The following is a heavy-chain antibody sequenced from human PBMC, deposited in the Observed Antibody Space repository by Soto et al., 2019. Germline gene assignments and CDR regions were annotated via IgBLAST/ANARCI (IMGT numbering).Heavy chain of an antibody. CDR1: GLTFSDCY. CDR3: ARVRFGEWGYAMDV. CDR2: ISSSGSNI. J-gene: IGHJ6*02. Sequence: QVQLVESGGGLVKPGGSLRLSCAASGLTFSDCYMNWIRQAPGKGLEWVSYISSSGSNINYADSVKGRFTISRDNAKNSLYLQMNSLRAEDTAMYYCARVRFGEWGYAMDVWGQGTTVTVSS. D-gene: IGHD3-10*01. V-gene: IGHV3-11*01.